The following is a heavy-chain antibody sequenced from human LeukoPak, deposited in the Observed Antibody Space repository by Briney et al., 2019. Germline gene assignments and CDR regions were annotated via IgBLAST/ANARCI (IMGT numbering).Heavy chain of an antibody. CDR1: GFSFSIYE. V-gene: IGHV3-48*03. J-gene: IGHJ4*02. CDR3: ARKGNYGQGFDY. CDR2: ISSSPTSI. Sequence: GGSLRLSCAASGFSFSIYEMNWVRQAPGKGLEWVSYISSSPTSIYYADSVRGRFTISRDNAKNSLYPQMNSLRAEDTAVYYCARKGNYGQGFDYWGQGTLVTVSS. D-gene: IGHD3-10*01.